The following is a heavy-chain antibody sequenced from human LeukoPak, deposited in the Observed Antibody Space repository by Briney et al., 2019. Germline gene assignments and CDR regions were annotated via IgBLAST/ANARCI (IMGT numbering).Heavy chain of an antibody. CDR1: GFTFSNAW. V-gene: IGHV3-15*01. CDR2: IKTKTNGGTA. CDR3: ATEGYTYGYPGIDI. J-gene: IGHJ3*02. D-gene: IGHD5-18*01. Sequence: PGGSLRLSCAASGFTFSNAWMSWVRRAPGKGLEWVGRIKTKTNGGTADYSPPVKGRFTISRDDSKNTLYLQMNSLKTDDTAVYYCATEGYTYGYPGIDIWGQGTIVTVSS.